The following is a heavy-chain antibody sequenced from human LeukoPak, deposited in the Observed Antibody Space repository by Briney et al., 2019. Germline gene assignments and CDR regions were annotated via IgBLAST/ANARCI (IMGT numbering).Heavy chain of an antibody. D-gene: IGHD6-13*01. J-gene: IGHJ6*02. CDR3: VGLVRIAAADYYSDMDV. V-gene: IGHV5-51*01. CDR1: GYSFTSYW. CDR2: IYPGDSDT. Sequence: GESLKISCKGSGYSFTSYWIGWVRQMPGRGLEWMGIIYPGDSDTRYSPSFQGQVTMSADKSSSTAYLQWSSLTASDTAMYYCVGLVRIAAADYYSDMDVWGQGTTVTVSS.